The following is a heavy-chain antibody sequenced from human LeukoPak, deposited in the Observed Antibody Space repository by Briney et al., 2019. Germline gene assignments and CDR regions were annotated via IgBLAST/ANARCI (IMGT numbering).Heavy chain of an antibody. CDR1: GFTFSTYN. CDR3: ARAGYGDYLAFY. D-gene: IGHD4-17*01. Sequence: PGGSLRLSCTASGFTFSTYNMNWVRQAPGKGLEWVSYISGSSSTIYYADSVKGRFTISRDNAKNSLYLQMNSLRDDDTAVYYCARAGYGDYLAFYWGQGTLVTVSS. V-gene: IGHV3-48*02. CDR2: ISGSSSTI. J-gene: IGHJ4*02.